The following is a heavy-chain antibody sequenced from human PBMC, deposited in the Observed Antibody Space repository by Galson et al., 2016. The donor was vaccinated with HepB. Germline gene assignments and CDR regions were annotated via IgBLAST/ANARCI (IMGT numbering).Heavy chain of an antibody. D-gene: IGHD5-18*01. J-gene: IGHJ3*01. CDR2: IYHSGGT. Sequence: ETLSLTCTVSSGSIGSYYWSWIRQPPGKGLEWVGFIYHSGGTRYNPSLRSRVTMSVDTSKNQFSLKLNSVSAADTAVYFCARGRFGHTYGFDTFDLWGQGTTVIVSS. V-gene: IGHV4-59*08. CDR3: ARGRFGHTYGFDTFDL. CDR1: SGSIGSYY.